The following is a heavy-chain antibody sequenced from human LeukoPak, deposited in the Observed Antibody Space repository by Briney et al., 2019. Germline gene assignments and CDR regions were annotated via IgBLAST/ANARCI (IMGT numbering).Heavy chain of an antibody. D-gene: IGHD6-13*01. V-gene: IGHV3-43D*04. CDR1: GFTFDDYA. Sequence: GGSLRLSCAASGFTFDDYAMHWVCQAPGKSLEWVSLISWDGGSTYYADSVKGRFTISRDNSKNSLYLQMNSLRAEDTALYYCAKDVEAAAGSEYDYWGQGTLVTVSS. J-gene: IGHJ4*02. CDR2: ISWDGGST. CDR3: AKDVEAAAGSEYDY.